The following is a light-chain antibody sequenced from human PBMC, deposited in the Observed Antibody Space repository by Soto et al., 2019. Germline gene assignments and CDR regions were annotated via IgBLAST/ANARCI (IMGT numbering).Light chain of an antibody. J-gene: IGLJ3*02. V-gene: IGLV1-44*01. CDR2: SHS. CDR1: SSNIGNNG. Sequence: QLELTQPPSASGTPGQRVTISCSGASSNIGNNGVNWFQQLPGTAPKLLIYSHSQRPSGVPDRFSGSRSGTSASLAISGLQSEDEADYHCAAWDDSLKAWVFGGGTKLTVL. CDR3: AAWDDSLKAWV.